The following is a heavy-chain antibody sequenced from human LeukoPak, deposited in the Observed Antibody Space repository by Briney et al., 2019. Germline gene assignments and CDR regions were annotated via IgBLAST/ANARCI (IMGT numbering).Heavy chain of an antibody. CDR2: IYYSGST. J-gene: IGHJ4*02. Sequence: SETLSLTCTVSGGSISSSSYYWGWIRQPPGKGLEWIGSIYYSGSTYYNPSLKSRVTISVDTSKNQFSLKLSSVTAADTAVYYCARQSGDGYEGMDYFDYWGQGTLVTVSS. CDR3: ARQSGDGYEGMDYFDY. CDR1: GGSISSSSYY. V-gene: IGHV4-39*01. D-gene: IGHD5-12*01.